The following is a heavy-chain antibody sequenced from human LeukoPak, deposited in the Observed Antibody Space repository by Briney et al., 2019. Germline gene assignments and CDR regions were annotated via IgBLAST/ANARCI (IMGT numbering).Heavy chain of an antibody. CDR1: GGSISSGGYY. Sequence: PSQTLSLTCTVSGGSISSGGYYWSWIRQHPGKGLEWIGYIYYSGSTYYNPSLKSRVTISVDTSKNQFSLKLSSVTAADTAVYYWARGMSSGRYAVDIWGQGTMVTVSS. CDR2: IYYSGST. V-gene: IGHV4-31*03. D-gene: IGHD6-19*01. CDR3: ARGMSSGRYAVDI. J-gene: IGHJ3*02.